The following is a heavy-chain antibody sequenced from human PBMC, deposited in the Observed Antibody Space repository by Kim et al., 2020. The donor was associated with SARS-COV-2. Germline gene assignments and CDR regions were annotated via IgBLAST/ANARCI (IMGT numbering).Heavy chain of an antibody. D-gene: IGHD3-10*02. CDR3: AREGYSFVLWRNTPDY. J-gene: IGHJ4*01. Sequence: SETLSRTCTVSGGSVSSGDYFWSWIRQPPGKGLEWIGNIYYNGGTNSNPSLQSRITLSVDTTRNQFSLKVNSVTAADTAVYYCAREGYSFVLWRNTPDY. V-gene: IGHV4-30-4*01. CDR2: IYYNGGT. CDR1: GGSVSSGDYF.